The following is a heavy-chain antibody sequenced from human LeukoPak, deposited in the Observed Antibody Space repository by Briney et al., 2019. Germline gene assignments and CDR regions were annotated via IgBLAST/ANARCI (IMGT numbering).Heavy chain of an antibody. CDR3: ARGYDYVWGKAYYYYMDV. V-gene: IGHV4-59*01. CDR1: GGSISSYY. Sequence: SETLSLTCTVSGGSISSYYWSWIRQPPGKGLEWIGYIYNSGSTNYSPSLKSRVTTSVDTSKNQFSLKLSSVTAADTAVYYCARGYDYVWGKAYYYYMDVWGKGTTVTVSS. J-gene: IGHJ6*03. D-gene: IGHD3-16*01. CDR2: IYNSGST.